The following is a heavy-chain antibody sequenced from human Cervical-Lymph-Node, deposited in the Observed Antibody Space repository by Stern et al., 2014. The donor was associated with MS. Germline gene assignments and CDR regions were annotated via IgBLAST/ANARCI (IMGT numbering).Heavy chain of an antibody. Sequence: VQLVESGGGVVQPGRSLRLSCAVSGFTFSSFGMHWVRQAPGKGLEWLAVISYDGKNKYYGDPVKGRFTISRDNNRNTLYLQMHSLRVEDTAVYYCAKDSLYFFYGMDVWGQGTTVTVSS. CDR2: ISYDGKNK. V-gene: IGHV3-30*18. CDR1: GFTFSSFG. CDR3: AKDSLYFFYGMDV. J-gene: IGHJ6*02.